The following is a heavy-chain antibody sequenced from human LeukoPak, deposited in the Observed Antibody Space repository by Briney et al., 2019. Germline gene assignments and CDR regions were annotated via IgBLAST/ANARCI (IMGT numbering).Heavy chain of an antibody. CDR3: ARERSRSPGLLENVFDY. CDR1: GFTFSTYN. V-gene: IGHV3-48*01. CDR2: ISSSTSTI. J-gene: IGHJ4*02. D-gene: IGHD1-1*01. Sequence: GGSLRLSCAASGFTFSTYNMNWVRQAPGKGLEWVSYISSSTSTIYYADSVKGRFTISRDNAKNSLYLQINSLRAEDTAVYYCARERSRSPGLLENVFDYWGQGTLVTVSS.